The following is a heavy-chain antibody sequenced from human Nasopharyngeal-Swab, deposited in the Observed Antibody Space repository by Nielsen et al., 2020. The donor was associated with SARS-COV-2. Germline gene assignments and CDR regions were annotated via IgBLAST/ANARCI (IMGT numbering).Heavy chain of an antibody. CDR1: GFTFSNYA. V-gene: IGHV3-23*01. CDR3: AKDGGGWLTSGWYYFDY. J-gene: IGHJ4*02. D-gene: IGHD6-19*01. CDR2: ISGSGAHT. Sequence: GESLKISCAASGFTFSNYAMTWVRQAPGRGLEWVSSISGSGAHTYSADSVKGRFTISRDNSKNTVFLQMNSLRAEDTALFFCAKDGGGWLTSGWYYFDYWGQGSLVTVSS.